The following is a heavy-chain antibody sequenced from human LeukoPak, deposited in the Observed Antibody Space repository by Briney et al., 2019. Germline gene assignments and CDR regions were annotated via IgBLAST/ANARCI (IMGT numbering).Heavy chain of an antibody. CDR1: GYTFTGYY. D-gene: IGHD3-10*01. Sequence: VASVKVSCKASGYTFTGYYMHWVRQAPGQGLEWMGRINPNSGGTNYAQKFQGRVTMTRDTSISTAYMELSRLRSDDTAVYYCARDSGPGTYYIHFWGQGTLVTVSS. CDR2: INPNSGGT. V-gene: IGHV1-2*06. J-gene: IGHJ4*02. CDR3: ARDSGPGTYYIHF.